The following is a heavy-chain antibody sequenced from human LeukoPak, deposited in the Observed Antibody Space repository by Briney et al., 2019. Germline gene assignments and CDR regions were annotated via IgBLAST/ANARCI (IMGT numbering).Heavy chain of an antibody. V-gene: IGHV3-66*01. D-gene: IGHD4-17*01. CDR1: GFTVSSNY. CDR3: ARGGYGDYLDY. CDR2: IYSGGST. J-gene: IGHJ4*02. Sequence: GGSLRLSCAACGFTVSSNYLSWVRQAPGKGLEWVSVIYSGGSTYYADSVKGRFTISRDNSKNTLYLQMNTLRAEDTAVYYCARGGYGDYLDYWGQGTLVTVSS.